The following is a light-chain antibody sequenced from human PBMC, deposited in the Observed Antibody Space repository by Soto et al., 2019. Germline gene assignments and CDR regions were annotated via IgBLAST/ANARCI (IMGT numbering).Light chain of an antibody. CDR1: QSVTSF. J-gene: IGKJ4*01. CDR3: QQRRNWPLT. V-gene: IGKV3-11*01. CDR2: DVS. Sequence: PVTLSLSPGERATLSCRASQSVTSFLAWYQQKPGQAPRLLIYDVSNRATGIPARFSGSGSGTDFTLTISSLEPEDFAVYYCQQRRNWPLTFGGGTKVEIK.